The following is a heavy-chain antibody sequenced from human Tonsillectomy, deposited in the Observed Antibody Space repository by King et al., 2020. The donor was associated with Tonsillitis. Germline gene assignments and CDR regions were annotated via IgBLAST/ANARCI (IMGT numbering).Heavy chain of an antibody. CDR3: ARTVASRGAFDI. CDR2: IDWDEDK. J-gene: IGHJ3*02. CDR1: GFSLNNRGMC. V-gene: IGHV2-70*01. D-gene: IGHD3-10*01. Sequence: VTLKESGPALVKPTQTLTLTCAFSGFSLNNRGMCVSWIRQPPGKALEWLALIDWDEDKYYSTSLKTRLTISKDTSKNQVVLTMTNMDSVDTATYYCARTVASRGAFDIWGQGTMVTVSS.